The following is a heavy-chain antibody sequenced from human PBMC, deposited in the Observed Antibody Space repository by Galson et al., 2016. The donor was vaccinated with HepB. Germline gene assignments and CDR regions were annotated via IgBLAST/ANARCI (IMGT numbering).Heavy chain of an antibody. J-gene: IGHJ6*02. CDR2: FDPEDGEA. CDR3: AAGAKLGRGIPLYGLDI. V-gene: IGHV1-24*01. Sequence: SVKVSCKVSGYTLTEFSMHWVRQVPGKGLEWVGGFDPEDGEAIYAQKFQGRVTMHEDTSTDTAYMELRSLTSEDTAVYSCAAGAKLGRGIPLYGLDIWGQGTTVTVSS. D-gene: IGHD6-13*01. CDR1: GYTLTEFS.